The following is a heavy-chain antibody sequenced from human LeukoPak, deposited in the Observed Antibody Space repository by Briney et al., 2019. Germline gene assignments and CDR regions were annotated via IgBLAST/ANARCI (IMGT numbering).Heavy chain of an antibody. CDR1: GGSISSTSYY. Sequence: PSETLSLTCTVSGGSISSTSYYWGWIRQPPGKGLEWIGVMSNSGSTYYSPSLKSRVTIFVDTSKNQFSLKLASVTAADTAIYYCGRVILGEAKSPIDCWGQGTLVTVSS. CDR3: GRVILGEAKSPIDC. CDR2: MSNSGST. D-gene: IGHD3-10*01. J-gene: IGHJ4*02. V-gene: IGHV4-39*01.